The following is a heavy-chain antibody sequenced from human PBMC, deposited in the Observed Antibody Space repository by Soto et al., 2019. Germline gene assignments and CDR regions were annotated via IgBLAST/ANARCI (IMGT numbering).Heavy chain of an antibody. V-gene: IGHV3-33*01. CDR3: ARDRFVSRFGVAGTIGLIGY. D-gene: IGHD6-19*01. CDR1: GFTFSSYG. CDR2: IWYDGSNK. J-gene: IGHJ4*02. Sequence: HPGGSLRLSCAASGFTFSSYGMHWVRQAPGKGLEWVAVIWYDGSNKYYADSVKGRFTISRDNSKNTLYLQMNSLRAEDTAVYYCARDRFVSRFGVAGTIGLIGYWGQGTLVTVSS.